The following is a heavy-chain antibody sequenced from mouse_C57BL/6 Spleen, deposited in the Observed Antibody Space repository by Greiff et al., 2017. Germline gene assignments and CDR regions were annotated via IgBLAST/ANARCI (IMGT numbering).Heavy chain of an antibody. CDR3: ARRLITTVVATGDDAMDY. Sequence: EVMLVESGGGLVKPGGSLKLSCAASGFTFRVYGMHWVRQAPEMGLEWVAYISSGSSTIYYADTVTGRITISKDNAKNTLFLQMTSLRSEDTAMYYCARRLITTVVATGDDAMDYWGQGTSVTVSS. CDR2: ISSGSSTI. CDR1: GFTFRVYG. J-gene: IGHJ4*01. D-gene: IGHD1-1*01. V-gene: IGHV5-17*01.